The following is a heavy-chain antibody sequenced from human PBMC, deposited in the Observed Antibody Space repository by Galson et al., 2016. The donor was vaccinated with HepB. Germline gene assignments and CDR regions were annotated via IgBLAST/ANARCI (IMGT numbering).Heavy chain of an antibody. J-gene: IGHJ4*02. V-gene: IGHV1-3*01. Sequence: SVKVSCKASGYSFTHYAIHWVRQAPGQRLEWMGWINPGNGNTKYSEKFQGRVTITRYTSANTDYMELISLRSEDTAVYYCARDPGGSSTRFDSWGQGTLVTVSS. CDR1: GYSFTHYA. D-gene: IGHD1-26*01. CDR2: INPGNGNT. CDR3: ARDPGGSSTRFDS.